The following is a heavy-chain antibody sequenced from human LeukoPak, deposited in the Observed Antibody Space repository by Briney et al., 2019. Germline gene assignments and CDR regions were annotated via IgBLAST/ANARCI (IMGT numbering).Heavy chain of an antibody. CDR1: GFTFSSYA. J-gene: IGHJ4*02. Sequence: GGSLRLSCAAPGFTFSSYAMHWVRQAPGKGLEWVAVISYDGSNKYYADSVKGRFTISRDNFRNTLYLQMNSLRAEDTAVYYCARDNVWVSYRYTDYFDYWGQGTLVTVSS. V-gene: IGHV3-30-3*01. D-gene: IGHD3-16*02. CDR2: ISYDGSNK. CDR3: ARDNVWVSYRYTDYFDY.